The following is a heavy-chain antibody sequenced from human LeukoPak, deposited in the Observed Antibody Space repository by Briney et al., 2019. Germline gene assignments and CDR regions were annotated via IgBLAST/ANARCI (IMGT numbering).Heavy chain of an antibody. CDR2: IGPHSTFT. CDR3: VREGEGPLSKDFDY. D-gene: IGHD2/OR15-2a*01. Sequence: ASMKVSCKSTGFTFTDHYIHWVRQGPGQGLEWMGYIGPHSTFTSSPQEFQGRVTMTRDASMSTAYMELTRLTSDDTAVYYCVREGEGPLSKDFDYWGQGTLVTVSS. J-gene: IGHJ4*02. V-gene: IGHV1-2*02. CDR1: GFTFTDHY.